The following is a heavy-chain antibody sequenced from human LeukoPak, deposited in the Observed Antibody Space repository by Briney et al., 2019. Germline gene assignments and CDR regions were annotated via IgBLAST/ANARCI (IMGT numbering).Heavy chain of an antibody. CDR1: GFTFSSYG. V-gene: IGHV3-23*01. CDR3: ASHSVFTSYFDY. J-gene: IGHJ4*02. Sequence: GGSLRLSCAASGFTFSSYGMSWVRQAPGKGLEWVSAISGSGGSTYYADSVKGRFTISRDNSKNTLYLQMNSLRAEDTAVYYCASHSVFTSYFDYWGQGTLVTVSS. CDR2: ISGSGGST. D-gene: IGHD2-15*01.